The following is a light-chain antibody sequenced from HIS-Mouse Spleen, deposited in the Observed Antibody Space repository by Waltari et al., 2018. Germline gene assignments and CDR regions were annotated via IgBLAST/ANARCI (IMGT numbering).Light chain of an antibody. CDR2: AAS. CDR1: QGISSY. J-gene: IGKJ1*01. CDR3: QQLNSYPQP. V-gene: IGKV1-9*01. Sequence: DIQLTQSPSFLSASVGDRVTITCRASQGISSYLAWYQQKPGKAPKLLIYAASTLQSGVPSRFSGSGSGTELTLTISSLQPEDFATYYCQQLNSYPQPFGQGTKVEIK.